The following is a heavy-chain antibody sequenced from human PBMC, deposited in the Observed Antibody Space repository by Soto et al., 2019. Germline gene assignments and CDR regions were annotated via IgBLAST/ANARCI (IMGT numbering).Heavy chain of an antibody. J-gene: IGHJ6*03. CDR2: ISSSSSYI. CDR3: ARDRGFGVVGGRYYYYMDV. D-gene: IGHD3-10*01. CDR1: GFTFSSYS. Sequence: GGSLRLSCAASGFTFSSYSMNWVRQAPGKGLEWVSSISSSSSYIYYADSVKGRFTISRDNAKNSLYLKMNSLRAEDTAVYYCARDRGFGVVGGRYYYYMDVWGKGTTVTVSS. V-gene: IGHV3-21*01.